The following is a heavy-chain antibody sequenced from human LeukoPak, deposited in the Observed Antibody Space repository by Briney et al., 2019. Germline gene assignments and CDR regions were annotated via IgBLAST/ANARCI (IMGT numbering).Heavy chain of an antibody. J-gene: IGHJ6*02. CDR1: GGSISSSNW. CDR2: IYHSGST. V-gene: IGHV4-4*02. Sequence: SGTLSLTCAVSGGSISSSNWWSWVRQPPGKGLEWIGEIYHSGSTNYNPSLKSRVTISVDTSKNQFSLKLSSVTAADTAVYYCAREGGGVRNYYYYAMDVWGQGTTVTVSS. D-gene: IGHD3-16*01. CDR3: AREGGGVRNYYYYAMDV.